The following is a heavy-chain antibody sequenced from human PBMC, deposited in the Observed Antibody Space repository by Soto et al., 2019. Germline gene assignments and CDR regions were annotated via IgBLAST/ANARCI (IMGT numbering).Heavy chain of an antibody. CDR1: GGTFSSYA. CDR3: ARDLYSSSSRYYYYGTDV. CDR2: IIPIFGTA. V-gene: IGHV1-69*01. D-gene: IGHD6-6*01. J-gene: IGHJ6*02. Sequence: QVQLVQSVAEVKKPGSSVKVSCKPSGGTFSSYAISWVRQAPGQGLEWMGGIIPIFGTANYAQKFQGRVTITADESTSTAYMELSSLRSEDTAVYYCARDLYSSSSRYYYYGTDVWGQGTTVTVSS.